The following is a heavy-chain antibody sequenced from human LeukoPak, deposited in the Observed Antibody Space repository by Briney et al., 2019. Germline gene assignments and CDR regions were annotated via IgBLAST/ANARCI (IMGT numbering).Heavy chain of an antibody. J-gene: IGHJ4*02. CDR3: ARGPPLIGAAAGLLYFDY. V-gene: IGHV3-13*01. CDR1: GFTFSSYD. CDR2: IGTAGDT. Sequence: GGSLRLSCAASGFTFSSYDMHWVRQATGKGLEWVSAIGTAGDTYYPGSVKGQFTISRENAKNSLYLQMNSLRAGDTAVYYCARGPPLIGAAAGLLYFDYWGQGTLVTVSS. D-gene: IGHD6-13*01.